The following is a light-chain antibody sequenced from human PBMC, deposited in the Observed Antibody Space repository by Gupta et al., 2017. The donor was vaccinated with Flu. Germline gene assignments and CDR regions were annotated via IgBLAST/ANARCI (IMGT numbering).Light chain of an antibody. Sequence: IVLTQSPATLSLFQGERATLSCRASQSVSTYLAWYQHKPGQAPRLLIHDASDRATGVPARFSGSGSGTDFTLTISSLEPEDFAIYYCQQRSNWPRAFGQGTKVEIK. V-gene: IGKV3-11*01. CDR3: QQRSNWPRA. CDR2: DAS. J-gene: IGKJ1*01. CDR1: QSVSTY.